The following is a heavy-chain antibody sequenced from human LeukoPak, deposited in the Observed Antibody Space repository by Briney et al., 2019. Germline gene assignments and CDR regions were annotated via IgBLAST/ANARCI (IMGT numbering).Heavy chain of an antibody. CDR2: ISGSGGST. Sequence: GGSLRLSCAASGFTFSSYAMSWVRQAPGKGLEWVSAISGSGGSTYYADSVKGRFTISRDNSKNTLYLQMNSLRAEDTAVYYCAKPPKRYYDFWSGFDYWGQGTLVTVSS. V-gene: IGHV3-23*01. J-gene: IGHJ4*02. D-gene: IGHD3-3*01. CDR3: AKPPKRYYDFWSGFDY. CDR1: GFTFSSYA.